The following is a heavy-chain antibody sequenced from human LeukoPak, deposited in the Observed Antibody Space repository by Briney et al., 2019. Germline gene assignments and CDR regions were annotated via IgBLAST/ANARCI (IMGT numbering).Heavy chain of an antibody. J-gene: IGHJ3*01. V-gene: IGHV5-51*01. CDR2: IYPGDSDT. D-gene: IGHD3-9*01. CDR1: GYSFTTYW. CDR3: ARPDFDILTGNYNTAFDV. Sequence: GESLKISCKGSGYSFTTYWIGWVRQMPGKGLEWMGIIYPGDSDTRYSPSFQGQVTISADKSISIAYLQWSSLRASDTAIYYCARPDFDILTGNYNTAFDVWGQGTKVTVSS.